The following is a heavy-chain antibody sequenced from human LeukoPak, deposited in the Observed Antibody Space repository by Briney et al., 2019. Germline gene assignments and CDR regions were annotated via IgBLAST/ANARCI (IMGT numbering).Heavy chain of an antibody. CDR1: GFTFSSYG. CDR3: ARDSYGYLYFDY. CDR2: IWYDGSNK. D-gene: IGHD5-18*01. J-gene: IGHJ4*02. V-gene: IGHV3-33*01. Sequence: GGSLRLSCAASGFTFSSYGMHWVRQAPGKGLEWVALIWYDGSNKYYADSVKGRFTISRDNSKNTLYLQMNSLRAEDTAVYYCARDSYGYLYFDYWGQGTLVTVPS.